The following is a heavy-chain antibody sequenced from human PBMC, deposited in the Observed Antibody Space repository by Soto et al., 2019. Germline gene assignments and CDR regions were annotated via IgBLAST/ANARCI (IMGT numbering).Heavy chain of an antibody. V-gene: IGHV1-8*01. Sequence: ASVKVSCKASGYTFTSYDMNWVRQATGQGLEWMGWMNPNSGNTGYAQKFQGRVTMTRNTSISTAYMELSSLRSEDTAVYYCARGRGEYSSSWYRRGDWFDPWGQGTLVTVSS. D-gene: IGHD6-13*01. J-gene: IGHJ5*02. CDR3: ARGRGEYSSSWYRRGDWFDP. CDR2: MNPNSGNT. CDR1: GYTFTSYD.